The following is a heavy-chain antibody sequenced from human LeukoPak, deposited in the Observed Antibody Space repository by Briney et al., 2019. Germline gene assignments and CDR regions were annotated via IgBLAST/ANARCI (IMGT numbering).Heavy chain of an antibody. CDR3: ASGFSSSYDYDSSGSYFDY. CDR2: INPNSGGT. J-gene: IGHJ4*02. Sequence: GASVKVSCKASGYTFTGYYLHWVRQAPGQGLEWMGWINPNSGGTNYAQKFQGRVTMTRDTSINTAYMELSRLRSDDTAVYYCASGFSSSYDYDSSGSYFDYWGQGTLVTVSS. D-gene: IGHD3-22*01. V-gene: IGHV1-2*02. CDR1: GYTFTGYY.